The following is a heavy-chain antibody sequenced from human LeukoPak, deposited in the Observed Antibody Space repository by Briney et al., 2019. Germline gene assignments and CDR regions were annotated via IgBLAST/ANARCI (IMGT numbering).Heavy chain of an antibody. D-gene: IGHD5-24*01. Sequence: GESLKISCKGSGYTFTNYWIGWVRQMPGKGLEWMGIIYPGDSDTRYSPAFQGHATISVDKSISTAYLQWSSLKASDTAMYYCARHSDMATIDYWGQGTLVTVSS. CDR1: GYTFTNYW. CDR2: IYPGDSDT. CDR3: ARHSDMATIDY. J-gene: IGHJ4*02. V-gene: IGHV5-51*01.